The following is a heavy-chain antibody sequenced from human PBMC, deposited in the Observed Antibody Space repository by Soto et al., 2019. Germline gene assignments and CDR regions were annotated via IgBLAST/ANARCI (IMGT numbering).Heavy chain of an antibody. CDR2: IYYSGST. Sequence: SETLSLTCTVTGGSISSYYWSWIRQPPGKGLEWIGYIYYSGSTNYNPSLKSRVTISVDTSKNQFSLKLSSVTAADTAVYYCASIPGYGDYGGDAFDIWGQGTMVTVSS. CDR1: GGSISSYY. V-gene: IGHV4-59*08. D-gene: IGHD4-17*01. J-gene: IGHJ3*02. CDR3: ASIPGYGDYGGDAFDI.